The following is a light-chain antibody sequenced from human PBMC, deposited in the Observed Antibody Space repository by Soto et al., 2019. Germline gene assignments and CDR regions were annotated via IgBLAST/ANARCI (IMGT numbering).Light chain of an antibody. Sequence: QSVLTQPPSASGSPGQSVTISCTGTTSDVGGYNYVSWYQQHPGKAPKVMLYEVNKRPSGVPDRFSGSKSGNTASLTVPGLQAEDEGDYYCCAYAGASWVFGGGPKLTVL. V-gene: IGLV2-8*01. CDR2: EVN. CDR1: TSDVGGYNY. CDR3: CAYAGASWV. J-gene: IGLJ3*02.